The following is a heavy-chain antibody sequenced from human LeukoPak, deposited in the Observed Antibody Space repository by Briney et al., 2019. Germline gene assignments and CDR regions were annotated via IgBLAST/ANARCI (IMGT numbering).Heavy chain of an antibody. CDR1: GFTFDDYA. Sequence: GGSLRLSCAASGFTFDDYAMHWVRQAPGKGLEWVSGISWNSGSIGYADSVKGRFTISRDNAKNSLYLQMNSLRAEDTALYYCAKGRYFDWFGDYFDYWGQGTLVTVSS. D-gene: IGHD3-9*01. J-gene: IGHJ4*02. CDR3: AKGRYFDWFGDYFDY. V-gene: IGHV3-9*01. CDR2: ISWNSGSI.